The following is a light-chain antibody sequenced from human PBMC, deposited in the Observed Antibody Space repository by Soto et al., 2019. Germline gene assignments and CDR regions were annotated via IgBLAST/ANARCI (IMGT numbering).Light chain of an antibody. Sequence: QSALTQPASVPGSPGQSITISCTGTSSDVGGYNYVSWYQQHPGKAPQLMIYDVSNRPSGVSNRFSGSKSGNTASLTISGLQAEDEADYYCSSYTSSSTPYVVFGGGTKLTVL. V-gene: IGLV2-14*01. CDR2: DVS. CDR3: SSYTSSSTPYVV. CDR1: SSDVGGYNY. J-gene: IGLJ2*01.